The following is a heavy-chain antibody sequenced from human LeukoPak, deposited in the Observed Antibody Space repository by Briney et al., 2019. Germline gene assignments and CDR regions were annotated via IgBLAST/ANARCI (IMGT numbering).Heavy chain of an antibody. J-gene: IGHJ4*02. D-gene: IGHD3-10*01. CDR2: IIPIFGTA. CDR3: ARVMVRGVIIPVTFNY. CDR1: GGTFSSYA. V-gene: IGHV1-69*05. Sequence: SVKVSCKASGGTFSSYAISWVRQAPGQGLEWMGGIIPIFGTANYAQKFQGRVTITTDESTSTAYMELSSLRSEHTGVYYCARVMVRGVIIPVTFNYWGQGTLVTVSS.